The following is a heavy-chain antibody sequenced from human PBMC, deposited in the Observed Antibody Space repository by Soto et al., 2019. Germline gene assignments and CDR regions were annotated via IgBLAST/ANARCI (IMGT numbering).Heavy chain of an antibody. Sequence: SETLSRTGTGSLRSISSSSYYWGWIVQPPGKGLEWIGSIYYSGSTYYNPSLKSRVTISVDTSKNQFSLKLSSVTAADTAVYSCARHTYDYVWGSYHAQGGYHNWFDPWCDVTPVPVSS. J-gene: IGHJ5*02. CDR1: LRSISSSSYY. D-gene: IGHD3-16*02. CDR2: IYYSGST. V-gene: IGHV4-39*01. CDR3: ARHTYDYVWGSYHAQGGYHNWFDP.